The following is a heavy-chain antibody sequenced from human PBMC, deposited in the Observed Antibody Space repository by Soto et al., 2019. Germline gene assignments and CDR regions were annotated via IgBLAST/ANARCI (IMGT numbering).Heavy chain of an antibody. V-gene: IGHV3-23*01. Sequence: PGGSLRLSCAASGFTFSSYAMSWVRQAPGKGLEWVSAISGSGGSTYYADSVKGRFTISRDNSKNTLYLQMNSLRAEDTAVYYCAKEGGGCSGGSCYDIFDYWGQGTLVTVSS. CDR3: AKEGGGCSGGSCYDIFDY. J-gene: IGHJ4*02. CDR1: GFTFSSYA. CDR2: ISGSGGST. D-gene: IGHD2-15*01.